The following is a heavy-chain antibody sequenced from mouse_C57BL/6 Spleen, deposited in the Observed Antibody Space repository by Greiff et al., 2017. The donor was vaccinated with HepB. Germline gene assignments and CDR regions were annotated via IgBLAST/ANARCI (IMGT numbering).Heavy chain of an antibody. CDR2: IYPGDGDT. CDR3: AIDGYYFAY. V-gene: IGHV1-82*01. CDR1: GYAFSSSW. D-gene: IGHD2-3*01. Sequence: QVHVKQSGPELVKPGASVKISCKASGYAFSSSWMNWVKQRPGKGLEWIGRIYPGDGDTNYNGKFKGKATLTADKSSSTAYMQLSSLTSEDSAVYFCAIDGYYFAYWGQGTLVTVSA. J-gene: IGHJ3*01.